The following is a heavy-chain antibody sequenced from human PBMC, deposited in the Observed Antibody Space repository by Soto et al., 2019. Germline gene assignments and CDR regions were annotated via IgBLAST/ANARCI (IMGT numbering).Heavy chain of an antibody. D-gene: IGHD1-26*01. Sequence: GGSLRLSCAASGFTFSDYAMSWVRQAPGKGLEWVSGISGSGGSTYYADSVKGRFTISRDNSKNTLYLQMNSLRVDDTAVFYCAKDAWGLLNYFASWGQGTLVTVSS. CDR2: ISGSGGST. CDR1: GFTFSDYA. CDR3: AKDAWGLLNYFAS. V-gene: IGHV3-23*01. J-gene: IGHJ4*02.